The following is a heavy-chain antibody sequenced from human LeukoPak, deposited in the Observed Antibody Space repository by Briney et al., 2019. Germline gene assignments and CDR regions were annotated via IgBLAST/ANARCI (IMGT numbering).Heavy chain of an antibody. J-gene: IGHJ5*02. V-gene: IGHV1-2*02. CDR1: GHTFTGYY. Sequence: ASVKVSCKASGHTFTGYYMHWVRQAPGQGLEWMGWINANSGGTNYAQKFQGRVTMTKDTSTNAAYMELNKLTSDDTAVYYCGRENKSFDPWGQGTLVTVSS. CDR3: GRENKSFDP. CDR2: INANSGGT.